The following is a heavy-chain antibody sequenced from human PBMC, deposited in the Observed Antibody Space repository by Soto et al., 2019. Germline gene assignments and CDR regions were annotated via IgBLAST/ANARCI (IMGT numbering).Heavy chain of an antibody. CDR2: ISYTGFNK. CDR1: GFNFSNYA. J-gene: IGHJ3*02. CDR3: ARDRNVPAYGDYSDSIAM. D-gene: IGHD4-17*01. V-gene: IGHV3-30-3*01. Sequence: PGGSLRLSCAASGFNFSNYAIHWVRQAPGKGLEWLAIISYTGFNKGYTGAVRGRFSISRDNTKNTVYLEMKSLETDDTAVYYCARDRNVPAYGDYSDSIAMWGQGTMVTVSS.